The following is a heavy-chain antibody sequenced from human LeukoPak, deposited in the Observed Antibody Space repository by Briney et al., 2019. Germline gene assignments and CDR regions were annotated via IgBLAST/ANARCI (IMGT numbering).Heavy chain of an antibody. Sequence: GGSLRLSCAASGFTFSSYGMTWVRQAPGKGLEWVSGISGSGGSTYYADSVKGRFTISRDNAKNSLFLQMNSLRAEDTAVYYCARDLSISGYRYGLDYWGQGTLVTVSS. D-gene: IGHD5-18*01. V-gene: IGHV3-23*01. CDR2: ISGSGGST. CDR1: GFTFSSYG. CDR3: ARDLSISGYRYGLDY. J-gene: IGHJ4*02.